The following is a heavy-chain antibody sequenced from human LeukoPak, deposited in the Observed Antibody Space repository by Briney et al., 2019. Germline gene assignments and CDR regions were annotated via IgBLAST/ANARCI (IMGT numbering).Heavy chain of an antibody. J-gene: IGHJ3*02. CDR3: ARRGDAFDI. V-gene: IGHV5-51*01. CDR2: IYPGDSDT. CDR1: GYSFTSYC. Sequence: GESLKISCKGSGYSFTSYCIGWVRQMPGKGLEWMGIIYPGDSDTTYSPSFQGQVTISVDKSISTAYLHWNSLKASDTAMYYCARRGDAFDIWGQGTMVTVSS.